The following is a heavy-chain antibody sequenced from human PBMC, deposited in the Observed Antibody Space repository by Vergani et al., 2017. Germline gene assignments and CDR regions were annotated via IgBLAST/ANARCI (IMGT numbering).Heavy chain of an antibody. J-gene: IGHJ4*02. D-gene: IGHD4-17*01. CDR3: ARSHGWRFDY. V-gene: IGHV4-61*01. CDR1: GGSVSSGSYY. CDR2: IYHSGST. Sequence: QVQLQESGPGLVKPSETLSLTCTVSGGSVSSGSYYWSWIRQPPGKGLEWIGYIYHSGSTYYNPSLKSRVTISVDRSKNQFSLKLSSVTAADTAVYYCARSHGWRFDYWGQGTLVTVSS.